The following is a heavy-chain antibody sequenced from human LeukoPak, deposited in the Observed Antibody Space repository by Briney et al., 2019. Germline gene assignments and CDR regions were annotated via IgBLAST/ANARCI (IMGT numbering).Heavy chain of an antibody. D-gene: IGHD1-26*01. CDR2: ISYDGSNK. V-gene: IGHV3-30*18. CDR3: AKDRAWELLFRYFDY. CDR1: GFTFSSYG. Sequence: PGGSLRLSCAASGFTFSSYGMHWVRQAPGKGLEWVAVISYDGSNKYYADSVKGRFTISRDNSKNTLYLQMNSLRAEDTAVYYCAKDRAWELLFRYFDYWGQGTLVTVSS. J-gene: IGHJ4*02.